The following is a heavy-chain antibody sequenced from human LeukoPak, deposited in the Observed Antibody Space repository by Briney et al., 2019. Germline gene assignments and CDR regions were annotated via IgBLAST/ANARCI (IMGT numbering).Heavy chain of an antibody. CDR2: ISAYNGNT. D-gene: IGHD2-2*01. V-gene: IGHV1-18*01. Sequence: ASVKVSCKASGYTFTSYGISWVRQAPGQGLECMGWISAYNGNTNYAQKLQGRVTMTTDTSTSTAYMELRSLRSDDTAVYYCARDPKTADTYCSSTSCQSASSWFDPWGQGTLVTVSS. CDR1: GYTFTSYG. CDR3: ARDPKTADTYCSSTSCQSASSWFDP. J-gene: IGHJ5*02.